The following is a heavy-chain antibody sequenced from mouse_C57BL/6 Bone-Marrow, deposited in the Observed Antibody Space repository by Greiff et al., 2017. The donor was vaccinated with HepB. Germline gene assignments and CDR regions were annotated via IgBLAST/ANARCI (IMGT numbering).Heavy chain of an antibody. Sequence: DVMLVESGGGLVQPGGSLKLSCAASGFTFSDYGMAWVRQAPRKGPEWVAFISNLAYSIYYADTVTGRFTISSENDKNTLYLEMSSLRSEDTAMYYGARLTPYWYFDVWGTGTTVTVSS. D-gene: IGHD1-3*01. CDR2: ISNLAYSI. CDR3: ARLTPYWYFDV. V-gene: IGHV5-15*01. J-gene: IGHJ1*03. CDR1: GFTFSDYG.